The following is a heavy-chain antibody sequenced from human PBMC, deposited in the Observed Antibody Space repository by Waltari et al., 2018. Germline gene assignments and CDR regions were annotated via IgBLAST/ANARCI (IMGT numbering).Heavy chain of an antibody. J-gene: IGHJ4*02. CDR2: ISPMFGTA. Sequence: QVHLVQSGAEVKKPGSSVKVSCKASEGTFRSSAFSGVRQAPGQGLEGMGRISPMFGTANYEQKVQGRVTSTADKSTSTADIELSSLRSEDTAVYYCARGDSSGHTPNYWGQGTLVTVSS. D-gene: IGHD6-19*01. CDR3: ARGDSSGHTPNY. V-gene: IGHV1-69*08. CDR1: EGTFRSSA.